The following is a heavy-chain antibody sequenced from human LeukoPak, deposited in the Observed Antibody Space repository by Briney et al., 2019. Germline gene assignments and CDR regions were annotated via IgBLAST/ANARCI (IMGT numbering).Heavy chain of an antibody. J-gene: IGHJ5*02. Sequence: PSETLSLTCTVSGGSIGSYYWSWIRQPPGKGLEWIGYIYYSGSTNYNPSLKSRVTISVDTSKNQFSLKLSSVTAADTAVYYCARAYSSGHNWFDPWGQGTLVTVSS. D-gene: IGHD6-19*01. CDR2: IYYSGST. V-gene: IGHV4-59*01. CDR1: GGSIGSYY. CDR3: ARAYSSGHNWFDP.